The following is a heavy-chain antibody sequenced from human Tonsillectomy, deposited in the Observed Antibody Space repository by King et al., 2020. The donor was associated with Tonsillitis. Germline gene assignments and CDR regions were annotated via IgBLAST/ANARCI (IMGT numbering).Heavy chain of an antibody. J-gene: IGHJ6*02. CDR3: THQRHLAYFYYGMDV. V-gene: IGHV2-5*02. CDR1: GFSLTNSGVG. D-gene: IGHD6-25*01. Sequence: TLKESGPTLVKPTETLTLTCTFPGFSLTNSGVGVNWIRQAPGKAPEWLALIYWDDDKRYSASLRNRLTITKDSSKNQVVLTMTNMDPVDTATYYCTHQRHLAYFYYGMDVWGQGTPVIASS. CDR2: IYWDDDK.